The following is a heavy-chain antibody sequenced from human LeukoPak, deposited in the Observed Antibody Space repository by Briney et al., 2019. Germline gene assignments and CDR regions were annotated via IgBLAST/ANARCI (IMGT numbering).Heavy chain of an antibody. CDR3: PSDYYSGSYYGDY. D-gene: IGHD1-26*01. CDR2: ISAYNGNT. CDR1: GYTFINYG. Sequence: ASVKVSCKASGYTFINYGITWVRQAPGQGLEWMGWISAYNGNTNYAQKLQGRVTMTAYTSTSTAYMELGSLRSDDTAIYYCPSDYYSGSYYGDYWGQGTLVTVSS. J-gene: IGHJ4*02. V-gene: IGHV1-18*01.